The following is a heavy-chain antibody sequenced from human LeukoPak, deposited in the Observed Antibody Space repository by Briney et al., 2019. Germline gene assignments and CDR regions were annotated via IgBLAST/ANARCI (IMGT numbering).Heavy chain of an antibody. CDR2: ISAYNGNT. J-gene: IGHJ5*02. V-gene: IGHV1-18*01. CDR3: ARVPSYCGGDYYSPVDP. Sequence: ASVKVSCKASGYTFTSYGISWVRQAPGQGLEWMGWISAYNGNTNYAQKLQGRVTMTTDTSTSTAYMELRSLRSDDTAVYYCARVPSYCGGDYYSPVDPWGQGTLVTVSS. D-gene: IGHD2-21*01. CDR1: GYTFTSYG.